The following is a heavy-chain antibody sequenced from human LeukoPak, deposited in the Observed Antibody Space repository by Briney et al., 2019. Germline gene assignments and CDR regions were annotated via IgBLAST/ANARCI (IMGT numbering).Heavy chain of an antibody. CDR1: GYSISSGYY. V-gene: IGHV4-38-2*02. Sequence: PSETLSLTCTVSGYSISSGYYWGWIRQPPGKGLEWIGSIHHSGSTYYHPSLKSRVTISVDTSENEFSLKLTSVTVADWAVYYCARANAYGLVDIWGQGTMVTVSS. J-gene: IGHJ3*02. D-gene: IGHD3-16*01. CDR2: IHHSGST. CDR3: ARANAYGLVDI.